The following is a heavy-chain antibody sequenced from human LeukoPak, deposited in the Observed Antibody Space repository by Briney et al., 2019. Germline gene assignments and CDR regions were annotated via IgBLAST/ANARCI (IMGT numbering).Heavy chain of an antibody. J-gene: IGHJ3*02. D-gene: IGHD3-10*01. V-gene: IGHV3-30*02. CDR1: GFTFSSYG. Sequence: GGSLRLSCAASGFTFSSYGMHWVRQAPGKGLEWVAFIRYDGSNKYYADSVKGRFTISRDNSKNSLYLQMNSLRAEDTAVYYCARDHYYYGSGSYAHSGAFDIWGQGTMVTVST. CDR3: ARDHYYYGSGSYAHSGAFDI. CDR2: IRYDGSNK.